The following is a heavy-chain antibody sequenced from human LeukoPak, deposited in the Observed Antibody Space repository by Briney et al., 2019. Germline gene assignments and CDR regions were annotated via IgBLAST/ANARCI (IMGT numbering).Heavy chain of an antibody. V-gene: IGHV3-33*01. CDR2: IWYDGSNK. CDR1: GVTFSSAG. CDR3: ASESSSWYGGTRETDY. J-gene: IGHJ4*02. D-gene: IGHD6-13*01. Sequence: GGSLRHSCAAPGVTFSSAGTHWGRQALGKGLEWVSLIWYDGSNKYYADSVKGRFTISRDNSKKTLYLQMNSLRDEDTAVYYCASESSSWYGGTRETDYWGQGTLVTDSS.